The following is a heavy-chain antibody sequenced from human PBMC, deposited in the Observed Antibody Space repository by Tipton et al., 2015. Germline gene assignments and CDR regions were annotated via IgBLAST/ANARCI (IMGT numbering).Heavy chain of an antibody. J-gene: IGHJ4*02. CDR3: TRRGGDF. Sequence: QSGPEVKKPGESLTISCSTSGFNFPNFWIAWVRQRPGKGLEWMGMIFPADSDTTYSPSFQGHVTISADKSTSTAYLHLTTLQASDTAIYYCTRRGGDFWGQGTLVSVST. CDR2: IFPADSDT. CDR1: GFNFPNFW. D-gene: IGHD4-23*01. V-gene: IGHV5-51*03.